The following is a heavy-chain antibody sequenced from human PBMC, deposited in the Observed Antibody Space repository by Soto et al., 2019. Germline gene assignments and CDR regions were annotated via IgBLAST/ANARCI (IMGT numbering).Heavy chain of an antibody. CDR2: IIPILGIA. CDR1: GGTFSSYT. Sequence: ASVKVSCTASGGTFSSYTISWVRQAPGQGLEWMGRIIPILGIANYAQKFQGRVTITADKSTSTAYMELSSLRSEDTAVYYCGRHRQHCSSTSCSDWFDPWGQGTLVTVSS. V-gene: IGHV1-69*02. J-gene: IGHJ5*02. CDR3: GRHRQHCSSTSCSDWFDP. D-gene: IGHD2-2*01.